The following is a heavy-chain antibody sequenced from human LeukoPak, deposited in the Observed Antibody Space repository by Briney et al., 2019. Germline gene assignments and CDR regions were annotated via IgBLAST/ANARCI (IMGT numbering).Heavy chain of an antibody. V-gene: IGHV4-61*02. CDR1: GGSISSGSYY. Sequence: SETLSLTCTVSGGSISSGSYYWSWIRQPAGKGLEWIGRIYTSGSTNYNPSLKSRVTISVDKSKNQFSLKLSSVTAADTAVYYCARRGGSYSKGGDFDYWGQGTLVTVSS. D-gene: IGHD1-26*01. CDR3: ARRGGSYSKGGDFDY. J-gene: IGHJ4*02. CDR2: IYTSGST.